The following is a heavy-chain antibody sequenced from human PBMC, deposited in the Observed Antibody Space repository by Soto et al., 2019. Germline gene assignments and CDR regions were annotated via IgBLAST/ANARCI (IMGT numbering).Heavy chain of an antibody. Sequence: QVQLVQSGGGVVQPGRSLRLSCAASGFTLSDFAMPWVRQAPVKGLEWVALISNDGGMEHYGDSVRGRFTISRDNSKHMRFLQKTSLRVEVTAVYYCARAVPGKDGWGHGTTVTVSS. CDR3: ARAVPGKDG. CDR2: ISNDGGME. CDR1: GFTLSDFA. V-gene: IGHV3-30-3*01. J-gene: IGHJ6*01.